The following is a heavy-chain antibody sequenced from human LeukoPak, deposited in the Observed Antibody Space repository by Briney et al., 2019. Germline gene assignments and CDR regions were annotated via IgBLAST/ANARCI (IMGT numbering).Heavy chain of an antibody. D-gene: IGHD4-17*01. V-gene: IGHV4-34*01. CDR1: GGSFSGYY. J-gene: IGHJ3*02. CDR3: ARVDYGDYGNLDAFDI. CDR2: INHSGST. Sequence: SETLSLTCAVYGGSFSGYYWSWIRQPPGKGLEWIGEINHSGSTNYNPSLKSRVTISVDTSKNQFSLKLSSVTAADTVVYYCARVDYGDYGNLDAFDIWGQGTMVTVSS.